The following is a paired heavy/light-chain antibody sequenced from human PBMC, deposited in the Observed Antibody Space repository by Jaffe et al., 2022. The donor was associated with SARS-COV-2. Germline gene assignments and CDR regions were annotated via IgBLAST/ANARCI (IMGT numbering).Light chain of an antibody. CDR1: KLGDKY. Sequence: SYELTQPPSVSVSPGQTASITCSGDKLGDKYACWYQQKPGQSPVLVIYQDSKRPSGIPERFSGSNSGNTATLTISGTQAMDEADYYCQAWDSSTAGVFGTGTKVTVL. CDR2: QDS. CDR3: QAWDSSTAGV. V-gene: IGLV3-1*01. J-gene: IGLJ1*01.
Heavy chain of an antibody. V-gene: IGHV3-30-3*01. CDR2: ISYDGSNK. D-gene: IGHD5-12*01. J-gene: IGHJ4*02. CDR1: GFTFSSYA. CDR3: ARCIFPGDGYNLGTDY. Sequence: QVQLVESGGGVVQPGRSLRLSCAASGFTFSSYAMHWVRQAPGKGLEWVAVISYDGSNKYYADSVKGRFTISRDNSKNTLYLQMNSLRAEDTAVYYCARCIFPGDGYNLGTDYWGQGTLVTVSS.